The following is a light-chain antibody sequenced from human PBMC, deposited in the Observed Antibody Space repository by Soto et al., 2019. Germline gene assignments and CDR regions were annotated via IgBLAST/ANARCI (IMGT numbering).Light chain of an antibody. CDR1: SSNIGAGCD. CDR3: QSSGGSRSVV. CDR2: ANN. Sequence: QSVLTQPPSVSGAPGQRVTISCTGSSSNIGAGCDVHWYQQLPGTAPKLLIYANNNRPSGVPDRFSGSKSGTSASLAITGLQAEDEADYYCQSSGGSRSVVFGGGTKLTVL. J-gene: IGLJ2*01. V-gene: IGLV1-40*01.